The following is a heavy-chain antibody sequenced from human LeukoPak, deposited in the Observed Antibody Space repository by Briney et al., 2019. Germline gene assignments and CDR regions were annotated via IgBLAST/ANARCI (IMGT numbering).Heavy chain of an antibody. D-gene: IGHD3-16*01. CDR1: GGSFSGYY. J-gene: IGHJ3*02. CDR3: ALCAEGAFDI. V-gene: IGHV4-34*01. CDR2: INHSGST. Sequence: PSETLSLTCAAYGGSFSGYYWSWIRQPPGKGLEWIGEINHSGSTNYNPSLKSRVTISVDTSKNQFSLKLSSMTAADTAVYYCALCAEGAFDIWGQGTMVTVSS.